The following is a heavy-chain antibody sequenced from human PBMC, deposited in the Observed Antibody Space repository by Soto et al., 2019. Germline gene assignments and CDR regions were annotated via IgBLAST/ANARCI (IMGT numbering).Heavy chain of an antibody. J-gene: IGHJ4*02. CDR3: ARVMANLPWYFDY. Sequence: PVGSLRLSCAASGYTFSSYWMHWVRQAPGKGLVWVSRVNGDGSSTSYADPVKGRFTISRGNAKNTVHLQMDSLRAEDTAVYYCARVMANLPWYFDYWGQGTLVTVSS. CDR1: GYTFSSYW. V-gene: IGHV3-74*01. CDR2: VNGDGSST. D-gene: IGHD2-8*01.